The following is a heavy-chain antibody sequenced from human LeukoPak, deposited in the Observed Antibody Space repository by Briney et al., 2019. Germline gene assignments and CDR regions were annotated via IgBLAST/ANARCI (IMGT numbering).Heavy chain of an antibody. CDR2: MRGSGETV. V-gene: IGHV3-11*01. CDR1: GFTFSDYF. CDR3: ARLGVITAAGTYDY. Sequence: PGGSLRLSCAASGFTFSDYFMTWIRQAPGNGLEWIAHMRGSGETVSYADSVRGRFTIFRDNVKNSLYLQMNSLRAEDTAIYYCARLGVITAAGTYDYWGQGTLVTVSS. J-gene: IGHJ4*02. D-gene: IGHD6-13*01.